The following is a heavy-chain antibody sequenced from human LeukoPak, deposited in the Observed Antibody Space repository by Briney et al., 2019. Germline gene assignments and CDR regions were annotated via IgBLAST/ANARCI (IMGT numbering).Heavy chain of an antibody. CDR2: INPNSGDT. J-gene: IGHJ6*03. Sequence: ASVKVSCKASGYSFTGYYMHWVRQAPGQGLEWMGWINPNSGDTNYAQKFQGRVTMTRDTSISTAYMELSRLRSDDTAVYYCARAGGAGGYDNLPVYYYYMDVWGKGTTVTVSS. V-gene: IGHV1-2*02. CDR1: GYSFTGYY. CDR3: ARAGGAGGYDNLPVYYYYMDV. D-gene: IGHD5-12*01.